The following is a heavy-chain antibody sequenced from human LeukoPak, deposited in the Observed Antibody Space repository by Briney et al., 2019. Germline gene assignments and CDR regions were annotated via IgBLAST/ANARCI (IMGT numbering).Heavy chain of an antibody. V-gene: IGHV3-48*01. J-gene: IGHJ4*02. CDR1: GFTFSSYS. CDR3: AYWAGTAAGFSGPFDY. D-gene: IGHD6-13*01. Sequence: GGSLRLSCAVSGFTFSSYSMNWVRQAPGKGLEWLSHISSSSSIMYYADSVKGRFTISRDNAKNSLYLQMNSLRAEDTAVYYCAYWAGTAAGFSGPFDYWGQGTLVTVSS. CDR2: ISSSSSIM.